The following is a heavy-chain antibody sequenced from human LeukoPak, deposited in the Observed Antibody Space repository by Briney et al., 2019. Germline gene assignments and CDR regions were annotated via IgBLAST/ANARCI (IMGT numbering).Heavy chain of an antibody. CDR2: INTHSGGT. CDR3: ARVGRGYSYGYFDY. Sequence: ASVKVSCKASGYTFTGYYMHWVRQAPGQGLEWMGWINTHSGGTNCAQKFQGRVTMTRDTSISTAYMELSRQRSDDTAVYYCARVGRGYSYGYFDYWGQGTLVTVSS. D-gene: IGHD5-18*01. J-gene: IGHJ4*02. CDR1: GYTFTGYY. V-gene: IGHV1-2*02.